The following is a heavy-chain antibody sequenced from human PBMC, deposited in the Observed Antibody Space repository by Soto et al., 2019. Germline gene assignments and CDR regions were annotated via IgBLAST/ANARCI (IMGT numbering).Heavy chain of an antibody. D-gene: IGHD3-10*01. J-gene: IGHJ6*03. CDR1: GGSISSSSYY. CDR3: ARSSVSYPADMDV. Sequence: SETLSLTCTVSGGSISSSSYYWGWIRQPPGKGLEWIGSIYYSGSTYYNPSLKSRVTISVDTSKNQFSLKLSSVTAADTAVYYCARSSVSYPADMDVWGKGTTVTVSS. CDR2: IYYSGST. V-gene: IGHV4-39*01.